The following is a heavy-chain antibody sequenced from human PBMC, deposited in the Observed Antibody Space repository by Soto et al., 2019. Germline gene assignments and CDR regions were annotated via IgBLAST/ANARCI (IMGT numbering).Heavy chain of an antibody. J-gene: IGHJ6*02. D-gene: IGHD2-2*02. CDR3: AKLLYTSKDHGMAV. CDR1: GFTFSSYS. Sequence: EVQLVESGGGLVKPGGSLRLSCAASGFTFSSYSMNWVRQAPGKGLEWVSSISSSSSYIYYADSVKGRFTISRDNAKNSLDLQMKSLTAEDTAVYDCAKLLYTSKDHGMAVWGQGTTVTVSS. V-gene: IGHV3-21*01. CDR2: ISSSSSYI.